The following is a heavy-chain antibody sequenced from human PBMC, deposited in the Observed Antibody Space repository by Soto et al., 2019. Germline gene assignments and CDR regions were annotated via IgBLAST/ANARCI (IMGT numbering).Heavy chain of an antibody. CDR3: AILDSSGYYPTFFDY. D-gene: IGHD3-22*01. Sequence: SETLSLTCTVSGGSISSYYWSWIRQPPGKGLEWIGYIYYSGSTNYNPSLKSRVTISVDTSKNQFSLKLSSVTAADTAVYYCAILDSSGYYPTFFDYWGQGTLVTVSS. V-gene: IGHV4-59*01. CDR1: GGSISSYY. CDR2: IYYSGST. J-gene: IGHJ4*02.